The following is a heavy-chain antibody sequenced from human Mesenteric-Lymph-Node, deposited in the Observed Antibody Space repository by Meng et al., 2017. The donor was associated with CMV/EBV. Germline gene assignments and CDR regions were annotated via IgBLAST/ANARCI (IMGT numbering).Heavy chain of an antibody. J-gene: IGHJ5*02. V-gene: IGHV1-69*02. CDR3: AGGIAAAGSRWFDP. D-gene: IGHD6-13*01. Sequence: QVQLVQSGAEVKKPGSSVKVSCKASGGTFSSYTISWVRQAPGQGLEWMGRIIPILGIANYAQKCQGRVTITADKSTSTAYMELSSVRSEDTAVYYCAGGIAAAGSRWFDPWGQGTLVTVSS. CDR2: IIPILGIA. CDR1: GGTFSSYT.